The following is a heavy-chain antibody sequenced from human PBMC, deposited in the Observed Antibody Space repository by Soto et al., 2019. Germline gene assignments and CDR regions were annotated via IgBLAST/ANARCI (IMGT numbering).Heavy chain of an antibody. CDR1: GFTFSSYS. V-gene: IGHV3-21*01. J-gene: IGHJ6*02. CDR3: ARDGLSVAGKTYYYYGMDV. D-gene: IGHD6-19*01. CDR2: ISSSSSYI. Sequence: PGGSLRLSCAASGFTFSSYSMTWVRQAPGKGLEWVSSISSSSSYIYYADSVKGRFTISIDNAKNSLYLQMDSLRAEDTAVYYCARDGLSVAGKTYYYYGMDVWGQGTTVTVSS.